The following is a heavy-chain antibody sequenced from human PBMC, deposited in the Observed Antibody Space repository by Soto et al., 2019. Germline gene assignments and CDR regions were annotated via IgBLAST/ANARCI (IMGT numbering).Heavy chain of an antibody. CDR3: ARDKITGPFNY. CDR1: GGSFSGYY. CDR2: INHSGST. Sequence: QVQLQQGGAGLLKPSETLSLTCAVYGGSFSGYYWTWIRQPPGTGLEWIGEINHSGSTNYNPSLKRRVTISVDTSKNQFSLKLTSVTAADTAVYYCARDKITGPFNYWGQGTLVTVSS. V-gene: IGHV4-34*01. D-gene: IGHD2-8*02. J-gene: IGHJ4*02.